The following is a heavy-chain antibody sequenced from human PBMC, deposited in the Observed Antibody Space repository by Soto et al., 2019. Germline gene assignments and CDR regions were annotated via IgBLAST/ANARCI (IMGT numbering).Heavy chain of an antibody. Sequence: PGRSLRLSCAASGFTFRDAAIHWARQASGKGLEWVGVVRNRLYSFAAVYTASVKGRFTVSRDDSKNMAFLEMNSLKTEDTAVYYCARQRVAIEPDVRGQGTSGTGSS. D-gene: IGHD2-21*01. CDR3: ARQRVAIEPDV. V-gene: IGHV3-73*01. CDR1: GFTFRDAA. CDR2: VRNRLYSFAA. J-gene: IGHJ6*02.